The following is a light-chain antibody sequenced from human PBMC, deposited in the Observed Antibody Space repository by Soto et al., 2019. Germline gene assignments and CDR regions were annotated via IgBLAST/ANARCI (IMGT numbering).Light chain of an antibody. CDR1: SSDVGGYNY. J-gene: IGLJ1*01. V-gene: IGLV2-14*01. CDR2: AVT. Sequence: QSVLTQPASVSGSPGQSITISCTGTSSDVGGYNYVSWYQQHPCKAPKLMIYAVTDRPSGVSSRFSGSKSGNTASLTISGLQAEDEADYYCSSYTSSSTLFGTGTKLTVL. CDR3: SSYTSSSTL.